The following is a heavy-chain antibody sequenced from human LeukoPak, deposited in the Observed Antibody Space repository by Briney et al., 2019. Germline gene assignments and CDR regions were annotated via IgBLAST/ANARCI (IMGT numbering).Heavy chain of an antibody. V-gene: IGHV3-23*01. J-gene: IGHJ4*02. Sequence: GGSLRLSCAVSGINLSNYGLSWVRQAPGKGLEWVAGISDSGGRTIYADSVKGRFTISRDNPKNTLHLQMNSLKADDTAVYFCSNRGGVSRVILVGFSKEAYYFDSWGQGALVTVSS. D-gene: IGHD2-8*02. CDR3: SNRGGVSRVILVGFSKEAYYFDS. CDR1: GINLSNYG. CDR2: ISDSGGRT.